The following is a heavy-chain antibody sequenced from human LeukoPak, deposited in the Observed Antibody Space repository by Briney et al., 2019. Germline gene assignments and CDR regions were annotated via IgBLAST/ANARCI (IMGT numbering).Heavy chain of an antibody. V-gene: IGHV4-31*03. CDR3: ARVRNPYYFDY. Sequence: SETLSLTCTVSGGSISSGGYYWSWIRQHPGKGLEWIGYIYYSGSTYYNPSLKSRVTISVDTSKSQFSLKLSSVTAADTAVYYCARVRNPYYFDYWGQGTLVTVSS. J-gene: IGHJ4*02. CDR2: IYYSGST. CDR1: GGSISSGGYY.